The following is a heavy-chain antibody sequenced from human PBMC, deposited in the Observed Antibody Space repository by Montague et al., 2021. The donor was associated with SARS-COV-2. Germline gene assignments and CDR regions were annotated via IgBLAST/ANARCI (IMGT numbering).Heavy chain of an antibody. CDR2: IYYTGST. CDR3: ARGSHQYCGGGSCYSTFDY. D-gene: IGHD2-15*01. Sequence: SETLSLTCTISGGSVSSSSYDWNWIRQPPGKGLEWIGYIYYTGSTNYXPSLKSRVTMAVDTSRNQFSLKVNSATAEDTAVYYCARGSHQYCGGGSCYSTFDYWGQGTLVTVSS. CDR1: GGSVSSSSYD. J-gene: IGHJ4*02. V-gene: IGHV4-61*01.